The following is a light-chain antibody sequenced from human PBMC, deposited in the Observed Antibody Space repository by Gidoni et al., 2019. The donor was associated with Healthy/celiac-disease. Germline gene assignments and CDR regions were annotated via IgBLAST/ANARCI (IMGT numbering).Light chain of an antibody. CDR3: QQYNNWPRT. CDR1: QSVSSN. CDR2: GAS. Sequence: EIVMTQSPATLSVSPGERATLSCRASQSVSSNLAWYQQKPGQAPRLRIYGASTRATGTPARFRGSGSGTELTLTISSLQSEDFAVYYCQQYNNWPRTFGQGTKVEIK. V-gene: IGKV3-15*01. J-gene: IGKJ1*01.